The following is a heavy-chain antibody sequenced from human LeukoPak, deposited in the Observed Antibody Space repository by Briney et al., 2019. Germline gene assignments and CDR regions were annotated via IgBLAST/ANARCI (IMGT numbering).Heavy chain of an antibody. CDR1: GFTFSDYY. J-gene: IGHJ4*02. D-gene: IGHD6-13*01. CDR2: ISRSAITI. V-gene: IGHV3-11*04. CDR3: ARVGVLSSSWLLY. Sequence: GGSLRLSCAASGFTFSDYYMSWIRQAPGKGLEWVSSISRSAITIYYADSVKGRFTISRDNAKNSLYLQVNGLRAEDTAVYYCARVGVLSSSWLLYWGQGTLVTVSS.